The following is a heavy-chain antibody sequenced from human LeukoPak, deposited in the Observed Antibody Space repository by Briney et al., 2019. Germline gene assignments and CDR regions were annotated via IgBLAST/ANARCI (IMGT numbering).Heavy chain of an antibody. V-gene: IGHV3-21*01. D-gene: IGHD2-15*01. Sequence: GGSLRLSCAASGFTFSSYSMNWVRQAPGKGLEWVSPISSSSSYIYYADSVKGRFTISRDNAKNSLYLQMNSLRAEDTAVYYCARGRYCSGGSCYFDYWGQGTLVTVSS. CDR3: ARGRYCSGGSCYFDY. CDR2: ISSSSSYI. CDR1: GFTFSSYS. J-gene: IGHJ4*02.